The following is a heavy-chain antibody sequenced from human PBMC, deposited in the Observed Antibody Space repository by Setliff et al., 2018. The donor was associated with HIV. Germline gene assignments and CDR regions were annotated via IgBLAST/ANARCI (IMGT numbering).Heavy chain of an antibody. CDR2: IIPILCIP. D-gene: IGHD6-19*01. Sequence: SVKVSCKASGGTFSSYAINWVRQAPGQGLEWMGGIIPILCIPNYSRKFQGRVTITADKSTSTAYMNLSSLRSEDTAVYYCATDLTYSSGRGWFDPWGQGTPVTVS. CDR1: GGTFSSYA. CDR3: ATDLTYSSGRGWFDP. V-gene: IGHV1-69*10. J-gene: IGHJ5*02.